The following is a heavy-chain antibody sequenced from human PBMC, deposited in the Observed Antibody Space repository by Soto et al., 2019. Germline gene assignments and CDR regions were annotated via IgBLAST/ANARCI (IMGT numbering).Heavy chain of an antibody. Sequence: PSETLSLTCTVSGGSISSYYGSWIRQPPGKGLEWIGYIYYSGSTNYNPSLKSRVTISVDTSKNQFSLKLSSVTAADTAVYYCARRWGPGFDYWGQGTLVTVSP. CDR2: IYYSGST. CDR3: ARRWGPGFDY. J-gene: IGHJ4*02. D-gene: IGHD7-27*01. V-gene: IGHV4-59*08. CDR1: GGSISSYY.